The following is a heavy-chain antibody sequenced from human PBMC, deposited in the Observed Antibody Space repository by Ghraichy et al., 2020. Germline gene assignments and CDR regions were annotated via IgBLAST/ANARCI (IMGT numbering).Heavy chain of an antibody. CDR1: GYTFSSYG. J-gene: IGHJ4*02. CDR2: ISVYNGNT. D-gene: IGHD2-2*01. CDR3: ARASRGYQREYYFDF. Sequence: ASVKVSCKASGYTFSSYGIGWVRQAPGQRLEWVAWISVYNGNTSSAQNLQGRLTVTTDTSTNTAYMELRSLTTDDTAVYYCARASRGYQREYYFDFWGRGTLVTVSS. V-gene: IGHV1-18*04.